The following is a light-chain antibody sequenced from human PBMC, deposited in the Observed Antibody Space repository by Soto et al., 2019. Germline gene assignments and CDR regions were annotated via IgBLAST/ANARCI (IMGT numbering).Light chain of an antibody. Sequence: DIVMTQSPDSLTVSLGERATINCKSRHDVSYDSNNRHYLAWYQLRPGQPPKLLIYWASTRASGVPDRFRGSGSGTDFTLTISSLQPEDAAVYYCHQYHAVIGNGFAQGTKVDIK. CDR3: HQYHAVIGNG. CDR2: WAS. CDR1: HDVSYDSNNRHY. V-gene: IGKV4-1*01. J-gene: IGKJ2*03.